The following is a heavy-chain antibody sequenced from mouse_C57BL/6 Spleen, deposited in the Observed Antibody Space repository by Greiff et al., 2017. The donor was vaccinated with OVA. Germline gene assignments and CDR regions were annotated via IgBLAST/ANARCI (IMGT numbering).Heavy chain of an antibody. CDR3: TREEAMSRGWYIDV. CDR1: GYTFTDYE. Sequence: VKLMESGAELVRPGASVTLSCKASGYTFTDYEMHWVKQTPVHGLEWIGAIDPETGGTAYNQKFKGKAILTADKSSSTAYMELRSLTSEDSAVYYGTREEAMSRGWYIDVWGTGTTVTVSS. CDR2: IDPETGGT. J-gene: IGHJ1*03. V-gene: IGHV1-15*01. D-gene: IGHD2-3*01.